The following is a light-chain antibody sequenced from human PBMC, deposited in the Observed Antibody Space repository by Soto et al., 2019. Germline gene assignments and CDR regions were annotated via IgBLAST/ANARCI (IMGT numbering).Light chain of an antibody. CDR2: WAS. CDR3: QQYYSTRT. J-gene: IGKJ1*01. V-gene: IGKV4-1*01. CDR1: QTILHSSNNKNY. Sequence: DIVMTQSPDSLAVSLGERASINCKSSQTILHSSNNKNYLAWYQQKPGQPPKLLIYWASTRESGVPARFSGSGSGTDFTLTISSLQAEDVAVYYCQQYYSTRTFGQGTKVDIK.